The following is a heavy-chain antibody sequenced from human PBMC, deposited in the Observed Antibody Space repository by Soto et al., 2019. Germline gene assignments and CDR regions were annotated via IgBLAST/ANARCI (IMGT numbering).Heavy chain of an antibody. D-gene: IGHD3-9*01. J-gene: IGHJ6*02. CDR3: ARVNFAWLLSVYYYYGMDV. CDR1: GITFSSYS. Sequence: LGGSLRLSCAASGITFSSYSINCVRQAPGKGLEWVSYISSSSSTIYYAVSVKGRFTISRDNAKNSLYLQMNSLRDEDMAVYYCARVNFAWLLSVYYYYGMDVWGQGTTVTVS. CDR2: ISSSSSTI. V-gene: IGHV3-48*02.